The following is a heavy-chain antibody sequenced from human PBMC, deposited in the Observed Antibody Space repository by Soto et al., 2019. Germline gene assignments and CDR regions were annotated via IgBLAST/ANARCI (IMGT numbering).Heavy chain of an antibody. Sequence: GGSPRPPCAAPGFTFSSYSMSWVRQAPGKGLEWVSAISGSGGSTYYADSVKGRFTISRDNSKNTLYLQMNSLRAEDTAVYYCARGNGFVPWGQGTLVTVSS. V-gene: IGHV3-23*01. CDR1: GFTFSSYS. CDR3: ARGNGFVP. D-gene: IGHD3-3*01. J-gene: IGHJ5*02. CDR2: ISGSGGST.